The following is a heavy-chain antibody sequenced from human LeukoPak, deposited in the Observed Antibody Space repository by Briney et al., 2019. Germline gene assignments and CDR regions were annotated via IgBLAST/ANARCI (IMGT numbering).Heavy chain of an antibody. CDR3: ARVLDSSGYLNWFDP. CDR2: IIPIFGTA. CDR1: GGTFSSYA. D-gene: IGHD3-22*01. V-gene: IGHV1-69*05. Sequence: RASVKVSCKAPGGTFSSYAISWVRQAPGQGLEWMGRIIPIFGTANYAQKFQGRVTITTDESTSTAYMELSSLRSEDTAVYYCARVLDSSGYLNWFDPWGQGTLVTVPS. J-gene: IGHJ5*02.